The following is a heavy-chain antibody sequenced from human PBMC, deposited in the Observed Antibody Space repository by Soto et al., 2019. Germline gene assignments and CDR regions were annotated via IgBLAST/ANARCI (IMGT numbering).Heavy chain of an antibody. V-gene: IGHV3-48*02. Sequence: GGSLRLSCVGPGFIFSSYYMNWVRQAPGKGLEWVSYISSSSSTIYYADSVKGRFTISRDNAKNSLYLQMNSLRDEDTAVYYCSREGSVLLWFGELLPPGGMDVWGQGTTVTVSS. J-gene: IGHJ6*02. D-gene: IGHD3-10*01. CDR1: GFIFSSYY. CDR2: ISSSSSTI. CDR3: SREGSVLLWFGELLPPGGMDV.